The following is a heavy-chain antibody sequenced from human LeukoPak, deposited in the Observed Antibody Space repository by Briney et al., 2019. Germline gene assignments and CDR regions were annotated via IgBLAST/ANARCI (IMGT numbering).Heavy chain of an antibody. J-gene: IGHJ5*02. CDR3: AKAVIAALSLIDNWFDP. CDR1: GFTFDDYA. Sequence: GGSLRLSCAASGFTFDDYAMHWVRQAPGKGLEWVSGISWNSGSIGYADSVKGRFTISRDNAKNSLYLQMNSLRAEDTALYYCAKAVIAALSLIDNWFDPWGQGTLVTVSS. D-gene: IGHD6-6*01. CDR2: ISWNSGSI. V-gene: IGHV3-9*01.